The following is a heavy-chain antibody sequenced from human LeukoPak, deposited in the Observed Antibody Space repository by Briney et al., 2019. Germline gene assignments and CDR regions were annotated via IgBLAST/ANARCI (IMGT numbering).Heavy chain of an antibody. Sequence: GESLKISCKGSGYSFTSYWIGWVRQMPGKGLEWMGIIYPGDSDTGYSPSFQGQVTISADKSISTAYLQWSSLKASDTAMYYCARQRGIVVVPAAFGPNWFDPWGQGTLVTVSS. CDR3: ARQRGIVVVPAAFGPNWFDP. J-gene: IGHJ5*02. V-gene: IGHV5-51*01. CDR1: GYSFTSYW. CDR2: IYPGDSDT. D-gene: IGHD2-2*01.